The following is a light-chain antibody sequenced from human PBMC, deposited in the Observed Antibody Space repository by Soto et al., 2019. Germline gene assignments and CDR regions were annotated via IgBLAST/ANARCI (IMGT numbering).Light chain of an antibody. V-gene: IGKV3-15*01. Sequence: EIVFTQSAGTLSLSPGERATLSCRASQSVSSNLAWYQQKPGQAPRLLIYGASTRATGIPARFSGSGSGTEFTLTISSLQSEDFAVYYCQQYSNWAKTFGQGTKVDIK. CDR2: GAS. J-gene: IGKJ1*01. CDR3: QQYSNWAKT. CDR1: QSVSSN.